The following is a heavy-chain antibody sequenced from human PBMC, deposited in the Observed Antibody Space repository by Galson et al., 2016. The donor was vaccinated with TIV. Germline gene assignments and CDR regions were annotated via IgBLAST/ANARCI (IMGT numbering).Heavy chain of an antibody. D-gene: IGHD3-16*01. CDR1: GFTFSDYY. CDR3: ARGRGGEYFDY. CDR2: ITPTGRLI. J-gene: IGHJ4*03. V-gene: IGHV3-11*01. Sequence: SLRLSCAASGFTFSDYYMSWVRQAPGKGLEWVSYITPTGRLIYYTHSVKGRFTISRDNAKNSVYLQMDSLRADDTAVYYCARGRGGEYFDYWGQGTTVTVSS.